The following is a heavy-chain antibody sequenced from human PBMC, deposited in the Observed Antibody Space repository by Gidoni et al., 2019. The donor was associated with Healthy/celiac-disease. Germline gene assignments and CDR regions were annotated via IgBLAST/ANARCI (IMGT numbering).Heavy chain of an antibody. CDR3: ARTDWNYFRDPANYYYGMDV. CDR1: GGTFSSYA. J-gene: IGHJ6*02. D-gene: IGHD1-7*01. V-gene: IGHV1-69*17. CDR2: IIPIFGIA. Sequence: QVQLVQSGAEVKKPGSSVKVSCKASGGTFSSYAISWVRQAPGQGLEWMGGIIPIFGIANYAQKFQGRVTITADKSTSTAYMELSSLRSEDTAVYYCARTDWNYFRDPANYYYGMDVWGQGTTVTVSS.